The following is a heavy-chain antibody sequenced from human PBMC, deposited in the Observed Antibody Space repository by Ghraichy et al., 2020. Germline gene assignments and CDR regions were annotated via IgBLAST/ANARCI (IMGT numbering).Heavy chain of an antibody. D-gene: IGHD3-3*01. CDR3: ATTDDWYYDFWSGYYSSYYYYGMDV. CDR1: GGSISSSSYY. J-gene: IGHJ6*02. V-gene: IGHV4-39*01. Sequence: SETLSLTCTVSGGSISSSSYYWGWIRQPPGKGLEWIGSIYYSGSTYYNPSLKSRVTISVDTSKNQFSLKLSSVTAADTAVYYCATTDDWYYDFWSGYYSSYYYYGMDVWGQGTTVTVSS. CDR2: IYYSGST.